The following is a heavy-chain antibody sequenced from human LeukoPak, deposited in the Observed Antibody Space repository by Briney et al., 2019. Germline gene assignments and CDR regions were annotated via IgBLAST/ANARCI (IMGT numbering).Heavy chain of an antibody. CDR2: ISYDGSNE. CDR1: GFTFSMYG. V-gene: IGHV3-30*18. CDR3: AKGRGQYAPLRNYGMDV. J-gene: IGHJ6*02. D-gene: IGHD1-14*01. Sequence: GGSLRLSCAASGFTFSMYGMNWVRQAPGKGLEWVAAISYDGSNEFYAASVKGQITISRDNSKNTLYLQMNSLRAEDTAVYYCAKGRGQYAPLRNYGMDVWGQGTTVTVSS.